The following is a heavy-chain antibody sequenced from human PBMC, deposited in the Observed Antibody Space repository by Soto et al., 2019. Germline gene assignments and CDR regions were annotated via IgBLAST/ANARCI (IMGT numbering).Heavy chain of an antibody. CDR3: TTNFNYYDSSGYYSY. CDR2: IIPIFGTA. V-gene: IGHV1-69*06. CDR1: GGTFSSYA. J-gene: IGHJ4*02. D-gene: IGHD3-22*01. Sequence: QVQLVQSGAEVKKPGSSVKVACKASGGTFSSYAISWVRQAPGQGLEWMGGIIPIFGTANYAQKFQGRVTITADKSTSTAYMELSRLRSEDTAVYYCTTNFNYYDSSGYYSYWGQGTLVTVSS.